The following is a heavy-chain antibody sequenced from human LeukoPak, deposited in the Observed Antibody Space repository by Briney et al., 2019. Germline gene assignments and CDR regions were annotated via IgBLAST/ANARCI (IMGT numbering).Heavy chain of an antibody. D-gene: IGHD6-19*01. J-gene: IGHJ4*02. Sequence: GASVKVSCKASGYTFTSYGISWVRQAPGQGLEWMGWISAYNGNTNYAQKLQGRVTMTTDTSTSTAYMELRSLRSDDTAVYYCARDFDSSGQKDFDYWGQGTLVTVSS. CDR3: ARDFDSSGQKDFDY. V-gene: IGHV1-18*01. CDR2: ISAYNGNT. CDR1: GYTFTSYG.